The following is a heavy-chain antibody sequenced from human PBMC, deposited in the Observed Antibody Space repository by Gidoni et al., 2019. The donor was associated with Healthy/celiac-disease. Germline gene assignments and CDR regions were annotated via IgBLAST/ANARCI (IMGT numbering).Heavy chain of an antibody. Sequence: EVQLVESGGGLVQPGGSLRLSCAASGFPVSSNYMSWVRQAPGKGLEWVSVIYSGGSTYYADSVKVRFTISRDNSKNTLYLQMNSLRAEDTAVYYCARETSYTYYYDSSGYYEGGPFDYWGQGTLVTVSS. CDR2: IYSGGST. V-gene: IGHV3-66*01. J-gene: IGHJ4*02. CDR1: GFPVSSNY. CDR3: ARETSYTYYYDSSGYYEGGPFDY. D-gene: IGHD3-22*01.